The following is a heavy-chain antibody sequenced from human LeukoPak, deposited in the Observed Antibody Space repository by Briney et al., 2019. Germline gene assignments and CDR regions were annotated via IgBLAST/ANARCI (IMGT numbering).Heavy chain of an antibody. Sequence: PGGSLRLSCAASGFTFSGYTMTWVRQAPGKGLEWVSSISNISTYIYYADSVKGRFTISRDNAKRTLYLEMNSLTAEDTAIYYCARDASLYYVDHWGQGTLVTVSS. CDR3: ARDASLYYVDH. CDR2: ISNISTYI. CDR1: GFTFSGYT. V-gene: IGHV3-21*01. J-gene: IGHJ4*02.